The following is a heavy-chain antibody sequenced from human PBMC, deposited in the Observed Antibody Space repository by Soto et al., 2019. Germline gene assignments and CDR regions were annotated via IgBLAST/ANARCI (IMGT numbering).Heavy chain of an antibody. V-gene: IGHV3-15*05. CDR1: GVPFSNAW. Sequence: KSGGSLRLSCAASGVPFSNAWMSWVRQAPGKGLEWVGRIKRKSDGGTTDYAAPVKGRFIISRDDSKNTLYLQMTSLKTEDTAVYFCTRTTPYDFWRGNYTDWFDPWGQGTLVTVSS. D-gene: IGHD3-3*01. CDR3: TRTTPYDFWRGNYTDWFDP. J-gene: IGHJ5*02. CDR2: IKRKSDGGTT.